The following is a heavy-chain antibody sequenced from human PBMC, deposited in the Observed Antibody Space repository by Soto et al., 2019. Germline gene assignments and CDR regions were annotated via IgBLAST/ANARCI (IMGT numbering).Heavy chain of an antibody. D-gene: IGHD3-16*01. CDR2: IYGDDGE. J-gene: IGHJ3*01. CDR3: ANREGYDYVWGSYKDAFDV. CDR1: GFSLSSSGVG. V-gene: IGHV2-5*02. Sequence: QITLKESCPTLVKATQALTLTCTFSGFSLSSSGVGVGWLRPPPGKALEWLALIYGDDGERYTPSLKSRRTNTKDTSKNQVVLTMTNMDPVDTATYYCANREGYDYVWGSYKDAFDVWGQGTMVTVSS.